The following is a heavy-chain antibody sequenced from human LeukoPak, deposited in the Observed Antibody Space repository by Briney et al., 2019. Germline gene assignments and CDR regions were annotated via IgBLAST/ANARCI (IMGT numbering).Heavy chain of an antibody. CDR3: ASLEIAVAGPDDAFDI. V-gene: IGHV3-30*04. D-gene: IGHD6-19*01. CDR1: GFTFSSYA. CDR2: ISYDGSNK. J-gene: IGHJ3*02. Sequence: PGGSLRLSCAASGFTFSSYAMHWVRQAPGKGLEWVAVISYDGSNKYYADSVKGRFTISRDNSKNTLYLQMNSLRAEDTAVYYCASLEIAVAGPDDAFDIWGQGTMVTVSS.